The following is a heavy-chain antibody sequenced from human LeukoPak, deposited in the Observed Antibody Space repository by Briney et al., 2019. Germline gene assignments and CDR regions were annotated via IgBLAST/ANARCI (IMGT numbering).Heavy chain of an antibody. J-gene: IGHJ4*02. D-gene: IGHD5-18*01. V-gene: IGHV3-30-3*01. CDR1: GFTFSSYA. Sequence: GALRLSCAASGFTFSSYAMHWVRQAPGKGLEWVAVISYDGSNKYYADSVKGRFTISRDNSKNTLYLQMNSLRAEDTAVYYCARDRDTAMVLDYWGQGTLVTVSS. CDR2: ISYDGSNK. CDR3: ARDRDTAMVLDY.